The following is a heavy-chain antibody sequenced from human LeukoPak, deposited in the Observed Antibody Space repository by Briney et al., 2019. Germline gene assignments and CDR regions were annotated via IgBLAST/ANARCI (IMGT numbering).Heavy chain of an antibody. Sequence: GASVKVSCKASGGTFSSYAISWVRQAPGEGLEWMGGIIPFFCTANYAQKFQRRVTITADESTTTAYMELSSLRSEDTAVYYCARGRNSSSWYDFDYWGQGTLVTVSS. J-gene: IGHJ4*02. CDR2: IIPFFCTA. D-gene: IGHD6-13*01. CDR3: ARGRNSSSWYDFDY. CDR1: GGTFSSYA. V-gene: IGHV1-69*13.